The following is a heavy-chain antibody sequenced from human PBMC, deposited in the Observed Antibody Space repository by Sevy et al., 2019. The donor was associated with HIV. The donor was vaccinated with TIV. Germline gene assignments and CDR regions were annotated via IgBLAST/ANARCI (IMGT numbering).Heavy chain of an antibody. D-gene: IGHD4-17*01. CDR2: IYWDDDK. CDR3: ARRDYGDYVDWFHP. Sequence: SGPTLVNPTQTLTLTCTFSGFSLSTNGVGVGWIRQPPGKALECLALIYWDDDKHYSPSLKSRLTITKDTSKNQVVLTMTNMDPVDTATYYCARRDYGDYVDWFHPWGQGTLVTVSS. CDR1: GFSLSTNGVG. J-gene: IGHJ5*02. V-gene: IGHV2-5*02.